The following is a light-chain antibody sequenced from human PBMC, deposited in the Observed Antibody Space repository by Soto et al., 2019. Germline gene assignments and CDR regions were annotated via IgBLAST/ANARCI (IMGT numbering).Light chain of an antibody. Sequence: IVLTQSPATLSVSPGERATLSCRASQAVGSNLAWYQQRPGQAPRLLIYDASTRATGIPHRFSGGESGTDFTLTISSLQSDDFAVYYCQHFNKWPHMPAFGGGTKLAIK. V-gene: IGKV3-15*01. CDR1: QAVGSN. CDR2: DAS. CDR3: QHFNKWPHMPA. J-gene: IGKJ4*01.